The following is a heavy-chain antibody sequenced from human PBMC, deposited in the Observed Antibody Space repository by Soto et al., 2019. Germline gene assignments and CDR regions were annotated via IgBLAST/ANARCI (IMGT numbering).Heavy chain of an antibody. Sequence: SETLSLTCTVSGGSISSGGYYWSWIRQHPGKGLEWIGYIYYSGSTYYNPSLKSRVTISVDTSKNQFSLKLSSVTAADTAVYYCARATYDSCGYYSIRDRNVFDLWGQGTLVT. CDR2: IYYSGST. CDR1: GGSISSGGYY. D-gene: IGHD3-22*01. V-gene: IGHV4-31*03. J-gene: IGHJ3*01. CDR3: ARATYDSCGYYSIRDRNVFDL.